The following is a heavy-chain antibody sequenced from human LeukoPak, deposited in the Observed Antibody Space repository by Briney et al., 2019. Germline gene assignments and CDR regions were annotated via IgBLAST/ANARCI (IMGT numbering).Heavy chain of an antibody. J-gene: IGHJ4*02. D-gene: IGHD1-26*01. V-gene: IGHV3-9*01. Sequence: GGSLRLSCTASGFTFDDYGMSWVRQAPGKGLEWVSGISWNSGSIGYADSVKGRFTISRDNSKNTLYLQMNSLRAEDTAVYYCAKTKYSGSYYFDYWGQGTLVTVSS. CDR2: ISWNSGSI. CDR3: AKTKYSGSYYFDY. CDR1: GFTFDDYG.